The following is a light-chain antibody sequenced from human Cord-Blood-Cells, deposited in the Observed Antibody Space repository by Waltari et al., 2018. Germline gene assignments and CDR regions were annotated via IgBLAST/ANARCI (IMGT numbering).Light chain of an antibody. J-gene: IGKJ2*01. CDR1: QSVSSSY. Sequence: EIVFTLSLGTLSLSPGERATLSCRASQSVSSSYLAWYQQKPGQAPRLLIYGASSRATGIPDRFSGSGSGTDFTLTISRLEPEDFAVYYCQQYGSSPPYTFGQGTKLEIK. CDR3: QQYGSSPPYT. CDR2: GAS. V-gene: IGKV3-20*01.